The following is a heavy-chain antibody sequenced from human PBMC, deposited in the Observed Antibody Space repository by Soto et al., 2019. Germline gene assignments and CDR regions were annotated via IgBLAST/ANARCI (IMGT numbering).Heavy chain of an antibody. Sequence: GGSLRLSCAASGFTFSSYGMHWVRQAPGKGLEWVAVIWYDGSNKYYADSVKGRFTISRDNSKNTLYLQMNSLRAEDTAVYYCAAHDSPGPYSSGWLDYWGQGTLVTVSS. D-gene: IGHD6-19*01. CDR3: AAHDSPGPYSSGWLDY. CDR1: GFTFSSYG. CDR2: IWYDGSNK. V-gene: IGHV3-33*01. J-gene: IGHJ4*02.